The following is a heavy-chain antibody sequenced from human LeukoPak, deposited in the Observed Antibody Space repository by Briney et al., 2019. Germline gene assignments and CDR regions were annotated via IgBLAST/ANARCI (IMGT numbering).Heavy chain of an antibody. D-gene: IGHD3-22*01. V-gene: IGHV3-33*01. J-gene: IGHJ6*02. CDR2: IWYDGSNK. CDR3: AREAAYYYDSSGYSYYYGMDV. Sequence: GGSLRLSCAASGFTFSSYGMHWVRQAPGKGLEWVAVIWYDGSNKYYADSVKGRFTISRDNSKNTLYLQMNSLRAEDTAVYYCAREAAYYYDSSGYSYYYGMDVWGQGTTVTVSS. CDR1: GFTFSSYG.